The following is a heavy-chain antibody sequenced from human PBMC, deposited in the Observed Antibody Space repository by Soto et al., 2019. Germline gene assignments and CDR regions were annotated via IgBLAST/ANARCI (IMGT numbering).Heavy chain of an antibody. CDR1: GYTFTSYY. Sequence: ASVKVSCKASGYTFTSYYMHWVRQAPVQGLEWMGIINPSCGRTSYAKKFQGRVTMTRDTSTSTVYMELSSLRSEDTAVYYCAREMEMPTIKVGYWGQGTLLTVSS. CDR3: AREMEMPTIKVGY. D-gene: IGHD1-1*01. V-gene: IGHV1-46*01. J-gene: IGHJ4*02. CDR2: INPSCGRT.